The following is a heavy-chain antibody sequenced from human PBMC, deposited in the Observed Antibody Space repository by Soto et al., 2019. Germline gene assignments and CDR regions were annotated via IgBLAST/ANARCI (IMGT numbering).Heavy chain of an antibody. D-gene: IGHD6-13*01. J-gene: IGHJ6*02. Sequence: SVKVSCKASGGTFSSYAISWVRQAPGQGLEWMGGIIPIFGTANYAQKFQGRVTITADESTSTAYMELSSLRSEDTAVYYCASAGYSSSWYESRYYGMDVWGQGTTVTVSS. CDR3: ASAGYSSSWYESRYYGMDV. CDR2: IIPIFGTA. CDR1: GGTFSSYA. V-gene: IGHV1-69*13.